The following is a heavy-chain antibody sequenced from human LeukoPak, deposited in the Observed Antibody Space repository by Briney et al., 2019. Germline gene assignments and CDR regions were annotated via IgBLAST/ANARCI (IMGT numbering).Heavy chain of an antibody. J-gene: IGHJ3*02. D-gene: IGHD3-3*01. V-gene: IGHV3-30-3*01. CDR1: GFTFSSYA. CDR2: ISYDGSNK. Sequence: PGRSLRLSCAASGFTFSSYAMHWVRQAPGKGLEWVAVISYDGSNKYYADSVKGRFTISRDNSKNTLYLQMNSLRAEDTAVYYCARESDRYDFWSGFDIWGQGTMVTVTS. CDR3: ARESDRYDFWSGFDI.